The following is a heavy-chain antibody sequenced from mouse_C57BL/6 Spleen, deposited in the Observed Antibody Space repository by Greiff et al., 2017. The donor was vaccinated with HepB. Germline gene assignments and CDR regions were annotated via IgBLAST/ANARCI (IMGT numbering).Heavy chain of an antibody. CDR2: IYPSDSET. Sequence: QVQLQQPGAELVRPGSSVKLSCKASGYTFTSYWMDWVKQRPGQGLEWIGNIYPSDSETHYNQKFKDKATLTVDKSSSTAYMQLSSLTSEDSAVYYCARHYGSTMDYWGQGTSVTVSA. D-gene: IGHD1-1*01. V-gene: IGHV1-61*01. J-gene: IGHJ4*01. CDR1: GYTFTSYW. CDR3: ARHYGSTMDY.